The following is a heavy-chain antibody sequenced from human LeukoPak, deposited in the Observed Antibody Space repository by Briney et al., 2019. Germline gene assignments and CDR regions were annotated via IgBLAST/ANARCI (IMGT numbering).Heavy chain of an antibody. J-gene: IGHJ4*02. V-gene: IGHV4-34*01. CDR3: ATLGYCSSTSCYAFDY. CDR2: INHSGST. D-gene: IGHD2-2*01. CDR1: GGSFSGYY. Sequence: SETLSLTCAVYGGSFSGYYWSWIRQPPGEGLEWIGEINHSGSTNYNPSLKSRVTISVDTSKNQFSLKLSSVTAADTAVYYCATLGYCSSTSCYAFDYWGQGTLVTVSS.